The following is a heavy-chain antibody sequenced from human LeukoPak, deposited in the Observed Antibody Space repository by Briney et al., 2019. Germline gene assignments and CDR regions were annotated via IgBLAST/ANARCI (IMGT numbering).Heavy chain of an antibody. D-gene: IGHD2-2*01. J-gene: IGHJ4*02. CDR3: ARAPPGSTNCYDY. V-gene: IGHV4-38-2*02. CDR1: GYSISSGYY. CDR2: IYHSGST. Sequence: SETLSLTCTVSGYSISSGYYGGWIRQPPGKGLEWIGSIYHSGSTYYNPPLKSRVTISADTSKNQFSLKLRSVTAADTAVYYCARAPPGSTNCYDYWGQGTLVTVSS.